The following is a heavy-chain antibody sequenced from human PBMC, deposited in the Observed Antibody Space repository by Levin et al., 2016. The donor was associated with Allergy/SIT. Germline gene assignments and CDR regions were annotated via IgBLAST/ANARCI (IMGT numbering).Heavy chain of an antibody. CDR1: GYTFTSYG. Sequence: ASVKVSCKASGYTFTSYGITWVRQAPGQGLEWMGWISGYNGNTNYAQKLQGRVTMTIDTSTSTATLELRSLRSDDTAVYYCARDRAPMTVLVITAFDYWGQGTLVTVSS. CDR2: ISGYNGNT. D-gene: IGHD3-22*01. CDR3: ARDRAPMTVLVITAFDY. V-gene: IGHV1-18*04. J-gene: IGHJ4*02.